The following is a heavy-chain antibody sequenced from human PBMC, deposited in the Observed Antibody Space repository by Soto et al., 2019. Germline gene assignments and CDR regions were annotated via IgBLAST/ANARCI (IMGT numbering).Heavy chain of an antibody. CDR2: INPKTAAT. Sequence: QVQLVQSGAEVKKSGASVKVSSKPSGYSFSDYFIQWVRQAPGQGLEWVACINPKTAATNYAKKFQGRVSLTWDTSSTTAYMELTRLRPDDTVVYYCARIKWGLNYYNGMDVWGQGTTVIVSS. J-gene: IGHJ6*02. V-gene: IGHV1-2*02. CDR3: ARIKWGLNYYNGMDV. D-gene: IGHD1-26*01. CDR1: GYSFSDYF.